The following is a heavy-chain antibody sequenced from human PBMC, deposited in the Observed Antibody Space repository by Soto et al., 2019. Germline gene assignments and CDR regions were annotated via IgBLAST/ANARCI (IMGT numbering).Heavy chain of an antibody. V-gene: IGHV3-23*01. CDR1: GFTFSTYA. J-gene: IGHJ4*02. CDR2: IGGSGGST. Sequence: GGSLRLSCAASGFTFSTYAMSWVRQAPGKGLEWVSAIGGSGGSTYYADSVKGRFTISRDNSKNTLYLQMNSLRAEDTAVYYCAKEVWVYNGYYYGSRGAYFDYWGQGTLVTVSS. D-gene: IGHD3-22*01. CDR3: AKEVWVYNGYYYGSRGAYFDY.